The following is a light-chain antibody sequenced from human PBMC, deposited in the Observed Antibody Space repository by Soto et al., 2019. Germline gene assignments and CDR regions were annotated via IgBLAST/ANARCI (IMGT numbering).Light chain of an antibody. CDR3: QQSDSTSIT. CDR1: QSISSY. J-gene: IGKJ5*01. CDR2: AAS. Sequence: DIQMTQSPSSLSASIGDRVTITCRASQSISSYLNWYHQRPGKAPKLLIYAASILQRGVPSRFSGSGSGTDFTLTISSLQPEDFATYYCQQSDSTSITFGQGTRLEIK. V-gene: IGKV1-39*01.